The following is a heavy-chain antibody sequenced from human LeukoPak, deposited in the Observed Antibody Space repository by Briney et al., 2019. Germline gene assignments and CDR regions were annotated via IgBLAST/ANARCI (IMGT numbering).Heavy chain of an antibody. CDR1: GGSFSDYY. Sequence: PSETLSLTCAVYGGSFSDYYWSWIRQPPGKGLEWIGEIYHSGSTNYNPSLKSRVTISVDKSKNQFSLKLSSVTAADTAVYYCARAVYSSGWYESYFDYWGQGTLVTVSS. J-gene: IGHJ4*02. CDR3: ARAVYSSGWYESYFDY. V-gene: IGHV4-34*01. D-gene: IGHD6-19*01. CDR2: IYHSGST.